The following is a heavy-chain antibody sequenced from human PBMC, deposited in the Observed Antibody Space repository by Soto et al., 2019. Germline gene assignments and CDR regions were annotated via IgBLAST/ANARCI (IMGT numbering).Heavy chain of an antibody. V-gene: IGHV3-23*01. CDR1: GFTFSSYA. Sequence: EVQLLESGGGLVQPGGSLRLSCAASGFTFSSYAMSWVRQAPGKGLEWVSAISGSGGSTYYADSVKGRFTISRDNSKNTLYLQMNSLRAEDTAVYYCAKYRTAYNWNHDAFDIWGQGTMVTVSS. CDR2: ISGSGGST. D-gene: IGHD1-20*01. J-gene: IGHJ3*02. CDR3: AKYRTAYNWNHDAFDI.